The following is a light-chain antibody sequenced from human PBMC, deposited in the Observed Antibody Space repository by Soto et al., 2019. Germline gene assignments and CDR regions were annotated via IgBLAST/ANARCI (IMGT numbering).Light chain of an antibody. Sequence: EIVMTQSPATLSVSPGERATLSCRASQSVSSNLAWYQQKPGQAPRLLIYGASTRATGIPARFSGSGSGTEFTLNISSLQSEDFAFYYCQQYNNWPPMAFGQGTKVEIK. CDR2: GAS. J-gene: IGKJ1*01. V-gene: IGKV3-15*01. CDR1: QSVSSN. CDR3: QQYNNWPPMA.